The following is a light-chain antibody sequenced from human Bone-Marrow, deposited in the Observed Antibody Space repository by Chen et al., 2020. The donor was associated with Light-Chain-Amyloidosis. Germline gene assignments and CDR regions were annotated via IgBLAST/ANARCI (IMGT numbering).Light chain of an antibody. CDR1: QDITNY. CDR3: QQYDKLPLT. CDR2: DSS. V-gene: IGKV1-33*01. J-gene: IGKJ4*01. Sequence: DAQLTQSPSSLSASVGDRVTITCQASQDITNYLNWYQQKPGRAPKLLIFDSSNMAGGVPSRFSGSGSGSTFSLTISSLEPEDVATYFCQQYDKLPLTFGGGTKVEIK.